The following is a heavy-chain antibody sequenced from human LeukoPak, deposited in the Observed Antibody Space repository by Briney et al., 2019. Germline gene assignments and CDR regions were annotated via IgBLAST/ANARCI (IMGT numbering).Heavy chain of an antibody. CDR1: GGSISTYY. J-gene: IGHJ5*02. CDR2: IYYRGST. V-gene: IGHV4-59*01. Sequence: PSETLSLTCTVSGGSISTYYWSWIRQPPGKGLEWLGYIYYRGSTNYNPSLKSRVAISVDTSKNQLSLKLSSVTTADTAVYYCARGRVGAPWGQGTLVTVSS. CDR3: ARGRVGAP. D-gene: IGHD1-26*01.